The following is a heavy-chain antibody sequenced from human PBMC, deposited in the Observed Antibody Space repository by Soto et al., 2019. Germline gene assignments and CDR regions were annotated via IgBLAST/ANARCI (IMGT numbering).Heavy chain of an antibody. CDR1: GFTFSSYA. V-gene: IGHV3-30-3*01. Sequence: GGSLRLSCAASGFTFSSYAMHWVRQAPGKGLEWVAVISYDGSNKYYADSVKGRFTISRDNSKNTLYLQMNSLRAEDTAVYYCARNYDSSGYYHNVGAFDIWGQGTMVTVSS. CDR2: ISYDGSNK. J-gene: IGHJ3*02. D-gene: IGHD3-22*01. CDR3: ARNYDSSGYYHNVGAFDI.